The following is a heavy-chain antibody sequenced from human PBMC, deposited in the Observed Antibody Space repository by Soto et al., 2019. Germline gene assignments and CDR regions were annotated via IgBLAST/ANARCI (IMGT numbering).Heavy chain of an antibody. J-gene: IGHJ4*02. CDR3: ASLSRFALDY. CDR1: GFSFNTYS. V-gene: IGHV3-21*01. CDR2: ISSSSSYI. Sequence: GGSLRLSCAASGFSFNTYSMNWVRQAPGKGLEWVSSISSSSSYINYANSVKGRFTISRDNAKNSLYLQMNSLRAEDTAVYYCASLSRFALDYWGQGSLVTVSS. D-gene: IGHD3-10*01.